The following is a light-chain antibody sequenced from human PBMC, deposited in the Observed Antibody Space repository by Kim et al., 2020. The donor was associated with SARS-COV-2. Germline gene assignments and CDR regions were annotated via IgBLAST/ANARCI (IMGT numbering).Light chain of an antibody. Sequence: VSPGQTASLPCSGDKLGDKFACWYQQKPGQSPVLVIYQNTERPSGIPERFSGSNSGNTATLTISGTQAIDEADYYCQAWDSSTEVFGSGTKVTVL. J-gene: IGLJ1*01. CDR3: QAWDSSTEV. V-gene: IGLV3-1*01. CDR1: KLGDKF. CDR2: QNT.